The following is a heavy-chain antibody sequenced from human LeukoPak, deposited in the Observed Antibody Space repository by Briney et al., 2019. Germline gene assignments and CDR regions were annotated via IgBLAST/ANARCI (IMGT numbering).Heavy chain of an antibody. CDR3: ARQGCSGGSCYYMDV. D-gene: IGHD2-15*01. CDR1: GGSISSYY. Sequence: SETLSLTCTVSGGSISSYYWSWIRQPPGKGLEWIGEINHSGSTYYNPSLKSRVTISVDTSKNQFSLKLSSVTAADTAVYYCARQGCSGGSCYYMDVWGKGTTVTVSS. CDR2: INHSGST. J-gene: IGHJ6*03. V-gene: IGHV4-59*12.